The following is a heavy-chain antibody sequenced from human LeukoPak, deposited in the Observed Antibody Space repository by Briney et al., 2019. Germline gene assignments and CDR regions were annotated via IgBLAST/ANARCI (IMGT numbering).Heavy chain of an antibody. J-gene: IGHJ3*01. CDR3: AKDIPLSA. CDR1: GFNFNDGA. CDR2: IASSGRNT. V-gene: IGHV3-23*01. Sequence: GGSLRLSCAASGFNFNDGAMTWVRQAPGNGLEWVSLIASSGRNTYYTDSVRGRFTTSRDNSKNTLSLQMNSLRVEDTAMYYCAKDIPLSAWGLGTMVTVSS. D-gene: IGHD2-2*02.